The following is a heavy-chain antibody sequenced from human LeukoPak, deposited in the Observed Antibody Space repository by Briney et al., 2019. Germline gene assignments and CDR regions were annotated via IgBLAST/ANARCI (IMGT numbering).Heavy chain of an antibody. CDR3: ARDGAKLGYCSGGSCYYYMDV. D-gene: IGHD2-15*01. Sequence: ASVKVSCKASGCTFTGYYMHWVRQAPGQGLEWMGWINPNSGGTNYAQKFQGRVTMTRDTSISTAYMELSRLRSDDTAVYYCARDGAKLGYCSGGSCYYYMDVWGKGTTVTVSS. CDR2: INPNSGGT. CDR1: GCTFTGYY. V-gene: IGHV1-2*02. J-gene: IGHJ6*03.